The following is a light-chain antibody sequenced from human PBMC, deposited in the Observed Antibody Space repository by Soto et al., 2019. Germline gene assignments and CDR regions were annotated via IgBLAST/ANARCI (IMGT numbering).Light chain of an antibody. V-gene: IGLV2-14*02. CDR1: SSDVGSYNL. CDR2: EVS. Sequence: QSALTQPASVSGSPGQSITISCTGTSSDVGSYNLVSWYQQHPGKAPKLMIYEVSKRPSGVPDRFSGSKSGNTASLTVSGLQAEDEADYYCSSYTGSSNLVFGGGTKLTVL. J-gene: IGLJ3*02. CDR3: SSYTGSSNLV.